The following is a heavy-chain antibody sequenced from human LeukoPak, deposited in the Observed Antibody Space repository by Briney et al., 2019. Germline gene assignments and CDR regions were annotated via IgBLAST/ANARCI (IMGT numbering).Heavy chain of an antibody. J-gene: IGHJ6*02. CDR1: GGSISSSSYY. Sequence: SETLSLTCTVSGGSISSSSYYWGWIRQPPGKGLEWIGSVSYTGSTYYNPSLKSRVTISEDTSKNQFSLKLTSVTAADTAVYYCARVGGWYRRAEWYYGMDVWGQGTTVTVSS. V-gene: IGHV4-39*01. CDR2: VSYTGST. CDR3: ARVGGWYRRAEWYYGMDV. D-gene: IGHD6-19*01.